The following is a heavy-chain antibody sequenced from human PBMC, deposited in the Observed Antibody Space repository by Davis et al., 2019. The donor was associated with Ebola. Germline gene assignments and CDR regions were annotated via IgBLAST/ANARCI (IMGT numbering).Heavy chain of an antibody. CDR1: GFTFSDYY. CDR3: ARESDTFYYYYGMDV. D-gene: IGHD5-18*01. J-gene: IGHJ6*02. CDR2: ISSSGSTI. Sequence: GESLKISCAASGFTFSDYYMSWIRQAPGKGLEWVSYISSSGSTIYYADSVKGRFTISRDNAKNSLYLQMNSLRAEDTAVYYCARESDTFYYYYGMDVWGQGTTVTVSS. V-gene: IGHV3-11*04.